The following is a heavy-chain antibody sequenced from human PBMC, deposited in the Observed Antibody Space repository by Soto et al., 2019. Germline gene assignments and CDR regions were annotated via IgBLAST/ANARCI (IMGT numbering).Heavy chain of an antibody. D-gene: IGHD3-22*01. Sequence: SETPSLTCTVSGGSVSSDNYYWNWIRQPPGKGLEWIGYIYYSGSTNYNPSLDGRVAISVDTSKNEFFLRLTSVTAADTAVYFCARSAFYADSTGSYHVFDPWGQGTLVTVSS. J-gene: IGHJ5*02. CDR1: GGSVSSDNYY. V-gene: IGHV4-61*01. CDR3: ARSAFYADSTGSYHVFDP. CDR2: IYYSGST.